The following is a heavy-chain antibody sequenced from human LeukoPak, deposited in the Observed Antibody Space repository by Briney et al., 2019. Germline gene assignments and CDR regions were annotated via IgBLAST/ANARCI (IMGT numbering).Heavy chain of an antibody. V-gene: IGHV3-9*03. J-gene: IGHJ4*02. D-gene: IGHD6-13*01. Sequence: QPGRSLRLSCAASGFTFDDYAMHWLRQAPGKGLELVSGVSWNRANIAYADSVKGRFTISRDNAKNSLYLQMNSLRAEDMAFYYCAKGTSGYSSTWLDSWGQGALVTVSS. CDR3: AKGTSGYSSTWLDS. CDR2: VSWNRANI. CDR1: GFTFDDYA.